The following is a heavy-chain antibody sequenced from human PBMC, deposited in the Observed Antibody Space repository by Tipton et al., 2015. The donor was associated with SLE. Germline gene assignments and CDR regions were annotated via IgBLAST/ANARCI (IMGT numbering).Heavy chain of an antibody. CDR3: ARAPLFGVVTVRGPFDY. Sequence: TLSLTCTVSGASIISGPYYWTWIRQTPGKELEWIGYIYYKGSTDYKSSLKSRLTISIDTSKNQVSLKLTSVTAAATAVYYCARAPLFGVVTVRGPFDYWGQGTLVPVSS. D-gene: IGHD3-3*01. J-gene: IGHJ4*02. CDR2: IYYKGST. CDR1: GASIISGPYY. V-gene: IGHV4-61*01.